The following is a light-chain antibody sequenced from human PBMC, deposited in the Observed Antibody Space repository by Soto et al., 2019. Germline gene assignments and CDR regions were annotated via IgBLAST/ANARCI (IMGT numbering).Light chain of an antibody. Sequence: QSALTQPASVSGSPGQSITISCTGTSSDVGGYNYVSWYQHHPGKAPKLMIYEVSNRPSGVSNRFSGSKSGNTASLTISGLQAEDEADYYCSSYTSSSTPYVFGTGTKVTAL. CDR2: EVS. CDR1: SSDVGGYNY. J-gene: IGLJ1*01. CDR3: SSYTSSSTPYV. V-gene: IGLV2-14*01.